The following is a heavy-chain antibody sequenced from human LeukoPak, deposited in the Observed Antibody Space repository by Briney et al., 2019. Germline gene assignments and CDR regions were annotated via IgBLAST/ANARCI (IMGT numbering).Heavy chain of an antibody. CDR3: ARVSREEVAAISLYYYYYMDV. CDR1: GFTFSTYW. CDR2: IKQDGSEQ. Sequence: GRSLRLSCAASGFTFSTYWMTWVRQAPGKGLEWVANIKQDGSEQYYVDSVEGRFTISRDNAENSLYLQMNSLRVEDTAVYYCARVSREEVAAISLYYYYYMDVWGKGTTVTVSS. J-gene: IGHJ6*03. V-gene: IGHV3-7*03. D-gene: IGHD2-15*01.